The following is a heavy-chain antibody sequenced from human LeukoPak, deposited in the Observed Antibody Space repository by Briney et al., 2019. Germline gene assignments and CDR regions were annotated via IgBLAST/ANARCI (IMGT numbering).Heavy chain of an antibody. CDR2: IYYSGST. D-gene: IGHD2-2*01. CDR1: GGSISSYY. Sequence: SETLSLTCTVSGGSISSYYWSWIRQPPGKGLEWFGYIYYSGSTNYNPTPKSRVTISVHTSKNQFSLKLGSVTAADTAVYYCARVPKYQLPLYYYSGMDVWGQGTTVTVSS. V-gene: IGHV4-59*01. CDR3: ARVPKYQLPLYYYSGMDV. J-gene: IGHJ6*02.